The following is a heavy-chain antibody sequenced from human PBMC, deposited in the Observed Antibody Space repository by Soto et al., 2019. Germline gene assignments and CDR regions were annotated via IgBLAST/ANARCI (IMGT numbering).Heavy chain of an antibody. D-gene: IGHD2-2*01. J-gene: IGHJ4*02. CDR3: ARDPGGYYCTSTSCVYFFDH. Sequence: EVQLLESGGALVQPGGSLRLSCAASGFTFSNHAMNWVRQAPGKGLEWVSTISDSGSTYYADSVKGRFTISRDNSKNTLYLQMNRLRAEDTTVYYCARDPGGYYCTSTSCVYFFDHWGQGTLVIVSS. CDR2: ISDSGST. V-gene: IGHV3-23*01. CDR1: GFTFSNHA.